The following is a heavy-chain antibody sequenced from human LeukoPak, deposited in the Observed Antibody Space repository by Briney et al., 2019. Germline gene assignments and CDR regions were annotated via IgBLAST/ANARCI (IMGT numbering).Heavy chain of an antibody. CDR2: INHSGSP. J-gene: IGHJ4*02. CDR1: GGSFSGYY. D-gene: IGHD5-18*01. V-gene: IGHV4-34*01. CDR3: AVAGYGRRFDY. Sequence: SETLSLTCAVYGGSFSGYYWSWIRQPPGKGLEWTGEINHSGSPNYIPSLKSRVTISVDTSKNQFSLKLSSVTAADTAVYYCAVAGYGRRFDYWGQGTLVTVSS.